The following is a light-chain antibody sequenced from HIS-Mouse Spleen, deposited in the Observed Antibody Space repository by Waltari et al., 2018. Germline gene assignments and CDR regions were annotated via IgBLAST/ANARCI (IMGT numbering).Light chain of an antibody. J-gene: IGLJ2*01. CDR3: QVWDSSSDHVV. V-gene: IGLV3-21*03. Sequence: SYVLTQPPSVSVAPGKTARITCGGNNIGSKSVHWYQRKPGQAPVLVVYDDSDRPSGIPGRFSGSNSGNTATLTISRGEAGDEADYYCQVWDSSSDHVVFGGGTKLTVL. CDR1: NIGSKS. CDR2: DDS.